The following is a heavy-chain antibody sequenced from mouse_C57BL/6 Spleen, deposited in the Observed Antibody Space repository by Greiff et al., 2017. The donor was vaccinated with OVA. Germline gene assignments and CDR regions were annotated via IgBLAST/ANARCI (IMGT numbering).Heavy chain of an antibody. D-gene: IGHD1-3*01. J-gene: IGHJ2*01. V-gene: IGHV14-4*01. CDR3: TPTKTGYFDD. CDR2: IDPENGDT. Sequence: EVMLVESGAELVRPGASVKLSCTASGFNIKDDYMHWVKQRPEQGLEWIGWIDPENGDTEYASKFQGKATITADTSSNTAYLQLSSLTSEDTAVYYCTPTKTGYFDDWGQGTTLTVSS. CDR1: GFNIKDDY.